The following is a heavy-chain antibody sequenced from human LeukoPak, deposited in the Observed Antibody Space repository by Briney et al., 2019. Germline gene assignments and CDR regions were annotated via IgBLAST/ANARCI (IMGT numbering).Heavy chain of an antibody. V-gene: IGHV3-23*01. CDR2: ISGSGGST. Sequence: GGSLRPSCAASGFTFSSYAMSWVRQAPGKGLEWVSAISGSGGSTYYADSVKGRFTISRDNSKNTLYLQMNSLRAEDTAVYYCARGSLSRYCSSTSCYRVLNAFDIWGQGTMVTVSS. CDR1: GFTFSSYA. D-gene: IGHD2-2*02. J-gene: IGHJ3*02. CDR3: ARGSLSRYCSSTSCYRVLNAFDI.